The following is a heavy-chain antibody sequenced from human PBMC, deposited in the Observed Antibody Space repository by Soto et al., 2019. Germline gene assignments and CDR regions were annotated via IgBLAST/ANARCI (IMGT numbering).Heavy chain of an antibody. CDR3: AGPPELTRIYYYYGMDV. CDR2: IIPIFGTA. CDR1: GGTFSSYA. J-gene: IGHJ6*02. D-gene: IGHD1-7*01. V-gene: IGHV1-69*12. Sequence: QVQLVQSGAEVKKPGSSVKVSCKASGGTFSSYAISWVRRAPGQGLEWMGGIIPIFGTADYAQKFQGRVTITVDESTSTAYMELSSLRSEDTAVYYCAGPPELTRIYYYYGMDVWGQGTTVTVSS.